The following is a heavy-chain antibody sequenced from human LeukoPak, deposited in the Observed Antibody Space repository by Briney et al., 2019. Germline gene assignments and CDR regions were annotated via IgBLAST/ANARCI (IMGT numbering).Heavy chain of an antibody. CDR1: GFTFXSYA. Sequence: GGSLGLSCAASGFTFXSYAMSWVRQAPGXXXXWVSXXSGSGGSTYYADSVKGRFTISRDNSKNTLYLQMNSLRAEDTAVYYCAKVQYYDSSGYSPDYWGQGTLVTVSS. J-gene: IGHJ4*02. V-gene: IGHV3-23*01. D-gene: IGHD3-22*01. CDR2: XSGSGGST. CDR3: AKVQYYDSSGYSPDY.